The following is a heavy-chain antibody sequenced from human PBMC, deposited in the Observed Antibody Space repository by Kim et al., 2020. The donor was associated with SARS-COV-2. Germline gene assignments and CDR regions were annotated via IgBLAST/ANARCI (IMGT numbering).Heavy chain of an antibody. CDR2: INTKTGNP. J-gene: IGHJ4*02. CDR3: ARDPERSEGLAIDY. Sequence: ASVKVSCKASGYTFTSNAMNWVRQAPGQGLEWMGWINTKTGNPTYAQGFSGRFVFSLDASVTTSYLQISSLKPEDTAVYYCARDPERSEGLAIDYWGQGTLVTVSS. V-gene: IGHV7-4-1*02. D-gene: IGHD6-6*01. CDR1: GYTFTSNA.